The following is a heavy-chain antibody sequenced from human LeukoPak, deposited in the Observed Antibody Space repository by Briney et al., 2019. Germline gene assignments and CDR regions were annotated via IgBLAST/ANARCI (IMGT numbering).Heavy chain of an antibody. Sequence: SVKVSCKASGGTFSSYAISWVRQAPGQGLEWMGGIIPIFGTANYAQKFQGRVTITTDESTSTAYMELSSLRSEDTAVYYCASGKAYYDFWSGYRPFDCWGQGTLVTVSS. CDR3: ASGKAYYDFWSGYRPFDC. J-gene: IGHJ4*02. CDR1: GGTFSSYA. V-gene: IGHV1-69*05. D-gene: IGHD3-3*01. CDR2: IIPIFGTA.